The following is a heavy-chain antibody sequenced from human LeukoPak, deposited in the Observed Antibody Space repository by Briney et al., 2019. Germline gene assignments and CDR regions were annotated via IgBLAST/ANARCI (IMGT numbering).Heavy chain of an antibody. CDR1: GGSFSGYY. CDR3: ARDLWEVVAATSYGMDV. J-gene: IGHJ6*02. D-gene: IGHD2-15*01. V-gene: IGHV4-34*01. Sequence: SETLSLTCAVYGGSFSGYYWSWIRQPPGKGLEWIGEINHSGSTNYNPSLKSRVTISVDTSKNQFSLKLSSVTAADTAVYYCARDLWEVVAATSYGMDVWGQGTTVTVSS. CDR2: INHSGST.